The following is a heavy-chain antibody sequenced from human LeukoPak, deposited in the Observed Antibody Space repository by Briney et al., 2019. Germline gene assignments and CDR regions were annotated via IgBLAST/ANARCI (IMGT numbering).Heavy chain of an antibody. CDR2: IYTSGST. Sequence: SETLSLTCTVSGGSISSYYWSWIRQPAGKGLEWIGRIYTSGSTNYNPSLKSRVTISVDTSKNQFSLKLSSVTAADTAVYYCASLTKRTRGAARPRYYYMDVWGKGTTVTVSS. D-gene: IGHD6-6*01. J-gene: IGHJ6*03. CDR1: GGSISSYY. V-gene: IGHV4-4*07. CDR3: ASLTKRTRGAARPRYYYMDV.